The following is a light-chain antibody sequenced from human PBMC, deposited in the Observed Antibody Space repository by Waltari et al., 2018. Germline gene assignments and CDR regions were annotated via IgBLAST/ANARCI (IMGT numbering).Light chain of an antibody. CDR3: QQYYTTPYT. V-gene: IGKV4-1*01. Sequence: DIVMTQSPDSLAMSLGERATINCKSSQSVLYSANNKNYLAWYQQKPGQPPNLLISWASTRESWVPDRFSGSGSGTDFTLTISSLQAEDVAVYYCQQYYTTPYTFGQGTKLEIK. J-gene: IGKJ2*01. CDR2: WAS. CDR1: QSVLYSANNKNY.